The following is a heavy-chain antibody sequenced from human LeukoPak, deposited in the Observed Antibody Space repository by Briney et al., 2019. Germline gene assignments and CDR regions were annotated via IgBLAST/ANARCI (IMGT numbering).Heavy chain of an antibody. J-gene: IGHJ4*02. CDR3: ARGHFGVVLDY. CDR1: GFTFSSYS. V-gene: IGHV3-21*01. Sequence: GSLRLSCEGSGFTFSSYSMIWVRQAPGKGLEWVSSIRGDSTETRHADSLMGRFTISRDNAKKSLYLQMNSLRAEDTAVYYCARGHFGVVLDYWGQGTLVTVSS. D-gene: IGHD3-3*01. CDR2: IRGDSTET.